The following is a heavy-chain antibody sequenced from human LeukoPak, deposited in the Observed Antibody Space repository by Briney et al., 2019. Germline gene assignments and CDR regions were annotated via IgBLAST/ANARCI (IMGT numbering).Heavy chain of an antibody. D-gene: IGHD3-10*01. Sequence: PGGSLRLSCAASRFTFSIYWMSWVRQAPGKGLEWVANIKEDGNEKYYVDSVKGRFTISRDNAKNSLYLQMKSLRAEDTAVYYCAVDFSGSGVFDYWGQGTLVTASS. CDR1: RFTFSIYW. CDR2: IKEDGNEK. J-gene: IGHJ4*02. V-gene: IGHV3-7*01. CDR3: AVDFSGSGVFDY.